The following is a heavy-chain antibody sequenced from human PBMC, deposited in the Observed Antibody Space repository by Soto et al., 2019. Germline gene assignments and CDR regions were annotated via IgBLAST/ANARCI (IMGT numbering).Heavy chain of an antibody. V-gene: IGHV3-23*01. CDR1: GFTFSSYA. J-gene: IGHJ5*02. Sequence: TGGSLRLSCAASGFTFSSYAMSWVRQAPGKGLEWVSAISGSGGSTYYADSVKGRFTISRDNSKSTLYLQMNSLRAEDTAVYYCAKDRSTYYLVPPFDPWGQGTLVTVSS. CDR2: ISGSGGST. D-gene: IGHD3-10*01. CDR3: AKDRSTYYLVPPFDP.